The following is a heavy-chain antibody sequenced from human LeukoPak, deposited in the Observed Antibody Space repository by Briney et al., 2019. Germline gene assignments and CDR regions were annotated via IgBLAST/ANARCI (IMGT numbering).Heavy chain of an antibody. J-gene: IGHJ6*03. V-gene: IGHV3-48*03. Sequence: GGSLRLSCAASGFTFSSYEMNWVRQAPGKGLEWVSYISSSGSTIYYADSVKGRFTISRDNAKNSLYLQMDSLRAEDTAVYYCAREAAEQWLVYYYYYYMDVWGKGTTVTISS. CDR2: ISSSGSTI. CDR1: GFTFSSYE. D-gene: IGHD6-19*01. CDR3: AREAAEQWLVYYYYYYMDV.